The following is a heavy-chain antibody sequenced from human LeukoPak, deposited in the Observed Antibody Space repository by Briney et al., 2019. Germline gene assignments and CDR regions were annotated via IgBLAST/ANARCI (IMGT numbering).Heavy chain of an antibody. V-gene: IGHV3-15*01. D-gene: IGHD3-10*01. CDR3: ICFDGWDY. J-gene: IGHJ4*02. Sequence: GGSLRLSCAASGFTVSSNYMSWVRQAPGKGLEWVGRIKSKTDGGTTDYAAPVKGRFTISGDDSKNTLYLQMNSLKTEDTAVYYCICFDGWDYWGQGTLVTVSS. CDR1: GFTVSSNY. CDR2: IKSKTDGGTT.